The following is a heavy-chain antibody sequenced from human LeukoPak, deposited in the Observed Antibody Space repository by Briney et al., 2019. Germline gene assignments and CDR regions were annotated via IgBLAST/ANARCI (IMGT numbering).Heavy chain of an antibody. CDR2: ISGRGGST. J-gene: IGHJ4*02. D-gene: IGHD6-19*01. CDR3: AKDGQSAFDY. V-gene: IGHV3-23*01. CDR1: GFTFSSYA. Sequence: GGSLRLSCAAPGFTFSSYAMSWVRQAPGKGLEWVSAISGRGGSTYYADSVKGRFTISRDNSKNPLYLQMNSLRAEDTAVYYCAKDGQSAFDYWGQGTLVTVSS.